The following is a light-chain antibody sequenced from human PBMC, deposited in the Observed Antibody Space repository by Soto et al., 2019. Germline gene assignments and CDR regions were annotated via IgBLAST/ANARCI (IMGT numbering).Light chain of an antibody. J-gene: IGKJ2*01. Sequence: DVQMTQSPSSLSPSVGDRVTITCRASQSFNTGLAGYQQKPGKAPKLLIYKTSILESGVTSRFSGSGSGTEFALTISSLQPEDSATYYCQQYTSYPYTFGQGTKLEIK. CDR3: QQYTSYPYT. V-gene: IGKV1-5*03. CDR1: QSFNTG. CDR2: KTS.